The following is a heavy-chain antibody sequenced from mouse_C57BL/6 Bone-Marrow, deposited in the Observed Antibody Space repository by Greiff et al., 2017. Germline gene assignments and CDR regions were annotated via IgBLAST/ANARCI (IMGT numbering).Heavy chain of an antibody. CDR3: AREGMGYGNYDWAWFAY. V-gene: IGHV1-50*01. CDR2: IDPSDSYT. CDR1: GYTFTSYW. J-gene: IGHJ3*01. Sequence: QVQLQQSGAELVKPGASVKLSCKASGYTFTSYWMQWVKQRPGQGLEWIGEIDPSDSYTNYNQKFKGKATLTVDTSSSTASMQLSSLTSEDSAVYYCAREGMGYGNYDWAWFAYWGQGTLVTVSA. D-gene: IGHD2-1*01.